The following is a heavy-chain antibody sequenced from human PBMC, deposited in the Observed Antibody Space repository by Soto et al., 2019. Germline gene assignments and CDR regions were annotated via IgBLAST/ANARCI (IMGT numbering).Heavy chain of an antibody. D-gene: IGHD3-10*01. CDR3: AHFYGPNWFDP. CDR2: IYWDDDK. J-gene: IGHJ5*02. V-gene: IGHV2-5*02. Sequence: QITLKESGPTLVKPTQTLTLTCTISGFSLSTSGVGVGWIRQPPGKALEWLALIYWDDDKRFSPSLKSRLTITKDTSKNQVVLTMTNMDPVDTATYYWAHFYGPNWFDPWGQGTLVTVSS. CDR1: GFSLSTSGVG.